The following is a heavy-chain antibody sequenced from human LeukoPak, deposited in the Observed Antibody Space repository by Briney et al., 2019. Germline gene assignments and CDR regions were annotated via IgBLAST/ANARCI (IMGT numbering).Heavy chain of an antibody. V-gene: IGHV3-23*01. D-gene: IGHD1/OR15-1a*01. CDR1: GFTLSTYA. CDR3: AKSHSVEQRGYFDY. J-gene: IGHJ4*02. Sequence: GGSLRLSCAASGFTLSTYAMSWVRQAPGKGLEWVSTIANSGGSTYYADSVKGRFTISRDNSKNTLYLQMNSLRAEDTALYYCAKSHSVEQRGYFDYWGQGTLVTVSS. CDR2: IANSGGST.